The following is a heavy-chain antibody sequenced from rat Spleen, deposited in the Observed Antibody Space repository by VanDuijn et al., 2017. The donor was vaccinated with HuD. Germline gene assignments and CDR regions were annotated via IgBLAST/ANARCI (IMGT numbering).Heavy chain of an antibody. CDR1: GFAFSDFY. D-gene: IGHD4-3*01. V-gene: IGHV5-29*01. CDR3: ATHNSGYFDY. J-gene: IGHJ2*01. CDR2: ISYDGSST. Sequence: EVQLVESDGGLVQPGGSLKLSCAASGFAFSDFYMAWVRQAPTKGLEWVATISYDGSSTYYRDSVKGRFTISSDNAKNTLYLQMESLRPEDTATYYCATHNSGYFDYWGQGVMVTVSS.